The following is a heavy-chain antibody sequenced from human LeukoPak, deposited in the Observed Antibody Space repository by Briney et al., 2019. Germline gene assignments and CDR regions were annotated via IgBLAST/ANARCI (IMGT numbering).Heavy chain of an antibody. D-gene: IGHD3-22*01. Sequence: TSETLSLTCTVSGGSISSYYWSWIRQPPGKGLEWIGYIYYSGSTNYNPSLKSRVTISVDTSKNQFSLKLSSVTAADTAVYYCARAMGDYYDSSGSTYYYYYGMDVWGQGTTVTVSS. CDR3: ARAMGDYYDSSGSTYYYYYGMDV. J-gene: IGHJ6*02. CDR1: GGSISSYY. V-gene: IGHV4-59*12. CDR2: IYYSGST.